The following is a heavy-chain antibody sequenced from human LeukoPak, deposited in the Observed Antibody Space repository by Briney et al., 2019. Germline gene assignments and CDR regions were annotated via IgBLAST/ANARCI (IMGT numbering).Heavy chain of an antibody. Sequence: PGGSLRLSCAASGFTVNSIYMSWVRQAPGKGLEWVSVIYSAGNTYYADSVKGRFTISRDYSKNMLYLQMNSLRADDTAVYYCASGGYGDYVLNYWGQGTLVTVSS. J-gene: IGHJ4*02. D-gene: IGHD4-17*01. CDR1: GFTVNSIY. CDR2: IYSAGNT. CDR3: ASGGYGDYVLNY. V-gene: IGHV3-53*01.